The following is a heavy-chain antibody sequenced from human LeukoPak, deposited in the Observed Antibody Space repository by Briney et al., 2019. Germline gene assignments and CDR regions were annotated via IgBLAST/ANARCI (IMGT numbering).Heavy chain of an antibody. CDR2: MNPNSGNT. D-gene: IGHD3-16*01. CDR1: GYTFTSYD. V-gene: IGHV1-8*01. J-gene: IGHJ4*02. Sequence: GASVKVSCKASGYTFTSYDINWLRQATGQGLEWMGWMNPNSGNTGYAQKFQGRVTMTRNTSISTAYMELSSLRSEDTAVYYCARDFDYVWGSSEYYFDYWGQGTLVTVSS. CDR3: ARDFDYVWGSSEYYFDY.